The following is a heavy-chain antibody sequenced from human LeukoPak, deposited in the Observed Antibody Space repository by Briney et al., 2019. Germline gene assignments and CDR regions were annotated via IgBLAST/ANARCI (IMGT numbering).Heavy chain of an antibody. Sequence: ASVKVSCKASGCTFTSYDINWVRQAPGQGLEWMGWMNPNSGNTGYAQKFQGRVTMTRNTSISTAYMELSSLRSEDTAVYYCARGKRLLWFGELLSWDYWGQGTLVTVSS. CDR2: MNPNSGNT. D-gene: IGHD3-10*01. CDR1: GCTFTSYD. CDR3: ARGKRLLWFGELLSWDY. V-gene: IGHV1-8*01. J-gene: IGHJ4*02.